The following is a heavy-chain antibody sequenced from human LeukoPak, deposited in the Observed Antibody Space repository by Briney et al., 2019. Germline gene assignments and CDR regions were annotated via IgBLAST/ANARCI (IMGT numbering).Heavy chain of an antibody. J-gene: IGHJ5*02. Sequence: GGSVKVSCKASGYTFTSYYMHWVRQAPGQGLEWMGIINPSGGTTSYAQKFQGRVTMTRDTSTTTVYMELSSLRSEDTAVYYCARDLSSCWFDPWGQGTLVTVSS. V-gene: IGHV1-46*01. CDR1: GYTFTSYY. CDR3: ARDLSSCWFDP. CDR2: INPSGGTT. D-gene: IGHD6-13*01.